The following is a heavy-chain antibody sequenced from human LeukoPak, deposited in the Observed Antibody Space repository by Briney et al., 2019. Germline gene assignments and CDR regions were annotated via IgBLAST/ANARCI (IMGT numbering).Heavy chain of an antibody. D-gene: IGHD3-22*01. V-gene: IGHV3-23*01. CDR2: ICAAGSNI. CDR1: GFIFGSCA. J-gene: IGHJ4*02. Sequence: GGSLRLSCAASGFIFGSCAMTWVRQAPGKGLEWVSSICAAGSNIQYADSVKGRFTISRDNSKTTLYLQMNSLSAEDTAVYYCARGSAPAYYYDSSGYFFDYWGQGTLVTVSS. CDR3: ARGSAPAYYYDSSGYFFDY.